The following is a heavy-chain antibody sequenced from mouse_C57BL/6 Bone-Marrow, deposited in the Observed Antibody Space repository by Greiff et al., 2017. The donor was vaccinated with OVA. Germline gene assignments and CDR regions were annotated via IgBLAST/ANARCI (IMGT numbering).Heavy chain of an antibody. V-gene: IGHV1-55*01. CDR2: LYPGSGST. J-gene: IGHJ2*01. CDR3: ARSKGNRH. Sequence: VQLQQPGAELVKPGASVKMSCKASGYTFTSYWITWVKPRPGQGLEWIGDLYPGSGSTNYNEKFKSKATLTVDTSSSTAYMQLSSLTSEDSAVYYCARSKGNRHWGQGTTLTVSS. CDR1: GYTFTSYW. D-gene: IGHD2-1*01.